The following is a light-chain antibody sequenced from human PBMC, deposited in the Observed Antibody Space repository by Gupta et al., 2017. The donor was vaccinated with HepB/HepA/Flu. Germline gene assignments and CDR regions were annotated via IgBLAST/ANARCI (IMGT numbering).Light chain of an antibody. J-gene: IGKJ4*01. CDR2: AAS. V-gene: IGKV1-39*01. CDR3: QQSYCTPGT. CDR1: QSISSY. Sequence: DIQITQSPSSLSASVGDRVTITCRASQSISSYLNWYQQKPGKAPKLLIYAASSLQSGVPSRFSGSGSGTDFTLNISSLQPEDVATYYCQQSYCTPGTFGGGTKVEIK.